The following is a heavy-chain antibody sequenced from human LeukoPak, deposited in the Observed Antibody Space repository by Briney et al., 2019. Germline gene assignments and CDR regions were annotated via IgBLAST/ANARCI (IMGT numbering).Heavy chain of an antibody. V-gene: IGHV3-23*01. CDR3: AKKGYSPFYFDY. CDR1: GFTFSSYA. CDR2: ISGSGGNT. J-gene: IGHJ4*02. Sequence: PGGSLRLSCAASGFTFSSYAMSWVRQAPGKGLEWVSAISGSGGNTYYADSVKGRFTISRDNSKNTLYLQMNSLRAEDTAVYYCAKKGYSPFYFDYWGQGTLVTVSS. D-gene: IGHD2-15*01.